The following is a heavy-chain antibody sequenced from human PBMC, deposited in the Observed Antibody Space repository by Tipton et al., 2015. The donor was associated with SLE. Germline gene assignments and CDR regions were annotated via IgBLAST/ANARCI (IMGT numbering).Heavy chain of an antibody. V-gene: IGHV4-4*02. J-gene: IGHJ4*02. Sequence: TLSLTCAVYGGSISSRNWWSWIRQAPGKGLEWIGSMYFSGNTYYNPFLRSRVTISADTSKNQFSLKLTSVTAADTAVYYCARDPKYWGQGTLVIVSS. CDR3: ARDPKY. CDR1: GGSISSRNW. CDR2: MYFSGNT.